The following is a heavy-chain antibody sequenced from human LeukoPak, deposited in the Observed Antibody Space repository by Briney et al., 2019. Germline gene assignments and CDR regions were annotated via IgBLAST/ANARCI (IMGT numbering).Heavy chain of an antibody. Sequence: GGTLRLSCAASGFTFSTYGMNWVRQAPGKGLEWVSAVSGSGSTTYYARSVKGRFTVSRDNSKNTLYLQMNSLRVDDTAVYYCAKERGYCSGGSCYYHFDYWGQGTLVTVSS. V-gene: IGHV3-23*01. J-gene: IGHJ4*02. D-gene: IGHD2-15*01. CDR2: VSGSGSTT. CDR1: GFTFSTYG. CDR3: AKERGYCSGGSCYYHFDY.